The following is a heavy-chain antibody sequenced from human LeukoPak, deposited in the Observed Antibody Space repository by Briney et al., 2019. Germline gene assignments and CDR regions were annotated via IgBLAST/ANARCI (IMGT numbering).Heavy chain of an antibody. V-gene: IGHV4-59*08. CDR2: IYYSGST. D-gene: IGHD3-16*01. CDR1: GGSISGYW. J-gene: IGHJ4*02. CDR3: ARHYVFVSGGSSFDY. Sequence: PSETLSLTCSVSGGSISGYWWSWVRQPPGKGLEWIGYIYYSGSTNYNPSLKSRVAISLDTSKNQFSLNLRSVTDADTAVYYCARHYVFVSGGSSFDYWGQGTLVTVSS.